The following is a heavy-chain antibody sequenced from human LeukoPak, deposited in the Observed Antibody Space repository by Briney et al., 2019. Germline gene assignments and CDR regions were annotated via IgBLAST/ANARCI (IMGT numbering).Heavy chain of an antibody. CDR2: INHSGST. D-gene: IGHD3-3*01. J-gene: IGHJ4*02. Sequence: SETLSLTCTVSGGSISSSSYYWGWIRQPPGKGLEWIGEINHSGSTNYNPSLKSRVTISVDTSKNQFSLKLSSVTAADTAVYYCARAIITIFGVVTVFDYWGQGTLVTVSS. V-gene: IGHV4-39*07. CDR1: GGSISSSSYY. CDR3: ARAIITIFGVVTVFDY.